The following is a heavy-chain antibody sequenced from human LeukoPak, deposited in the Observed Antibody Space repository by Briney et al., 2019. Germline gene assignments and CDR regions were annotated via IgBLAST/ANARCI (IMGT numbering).Heavy chain of an antibody. CDR2: IKQDGSEK. CDR3: TRNQRRLDY. D-gene: IGHD1-14*01. J-gene: IGHJ4*02. V-gene: IGHV3-7*01. Sequence: PGRSLRLSCAASGFTFSSNWMSWVRQAPGKGLELVANIKQDGSEKYYVDSVKGRFTISRDNAKNSLYLQMNSLRAEDTAVYSCTRNQRRLDYWGQGTLVTVSS. CDR1: GFTFSSNW.